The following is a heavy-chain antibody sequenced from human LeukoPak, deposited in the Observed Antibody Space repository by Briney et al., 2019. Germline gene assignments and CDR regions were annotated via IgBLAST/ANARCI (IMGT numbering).Heavy chain of an antibody. V-gene: IGHV4-30-2*01. CDR3: ASSYCGGDCYTDPFNI. D-gene: IGHD2-21*02. CDR1: GASISSGGYS. Sequence: SQTLSLTCAASGASISSGGYSWSWIRQPPGKGLEWIGYIYQSGSTYYNPSLESRVTLSVDRSETQFSLKLRSVTAADTAVYYCASSYCGGDCYTDPFNIWGQGTMVTVSS. CDR2: IYQSGST. J-gene: IGHJ3*02.